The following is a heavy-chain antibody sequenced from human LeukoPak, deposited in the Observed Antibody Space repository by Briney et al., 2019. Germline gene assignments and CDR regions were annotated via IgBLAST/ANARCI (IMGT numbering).Heavy chain of an antibody. CDR1: GGSISSSSYY. CDR2: INHSGRT. CDR3: ARDGAAAGTYYYYYMDV. J-gene: IGHJ6*03. D-gene: IGHD6-13*01. V-gene: IGHV4-39*07. Sequence: PSETLSLTCTVSGGSISSSSYYWGWIRQPPGKGLEWIGEINHSGRTTYNPSLKSRVTISVDTSKNLFSLKLNSVTAADTAVYYCARDGAAAGTYYYYYMDVWGKGTTVTVSS.